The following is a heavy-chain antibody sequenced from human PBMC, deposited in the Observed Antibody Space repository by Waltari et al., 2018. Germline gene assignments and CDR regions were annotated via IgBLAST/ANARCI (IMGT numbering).Heavy chain of an antibody. V-gene: IGHV3-30*02. D-gene: IGHD3-3*01. CDR2: MRPDGSDE. CDR3: AKSDRSSDSWSGP. CDR1: GFSFTTYG. J-gene: IGHJ4*02. Sequence: QVQLVESGGGVVQPGGSLRLSCTASGFSFTTYGMHWVHQAPGKGLGWVAFMRPDGSDEVYADSVKGRLTIVRDNSKNTVHLQMDSLRVEDTAVYYCAKSDRSSDSWSGPWGQGALVTVSS.